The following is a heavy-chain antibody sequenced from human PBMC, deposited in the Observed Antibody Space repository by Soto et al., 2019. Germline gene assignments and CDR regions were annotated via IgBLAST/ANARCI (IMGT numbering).Heavy chain of an antibody. V-gene: IGHV1-3*01. CDR3: ARGDGYNYSDY. J-gene: IGHJ4*02. Sequence: ASVKVSCKASGYTFTSYAMHWVRQAPGQRLEWMGWINAIFGKAKYAQKFQGRVTITRDESTSTAYMELSSLRSEDTAVYYCARGDGYNYSDYWGQGTLVTVSS. CDR1: GYTFTSYA. D-gene: IGHD5-12*01. CDR2: INAIFGKA.